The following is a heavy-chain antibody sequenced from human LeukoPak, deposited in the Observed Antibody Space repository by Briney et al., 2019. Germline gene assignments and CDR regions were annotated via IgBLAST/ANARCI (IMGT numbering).Heavy chain of an antibody. Sequence: SETLSLTCTVSGGSIGSYYWSWIGQPAGKGLEWIGRIYTSGSTYYNPSLNSRVTMSVDTSKNQFSLKLTSVTAADTAVYYCARVSATAPAFDIWGKRTMVTVSS. CDR3: ARVSATAPAFDI. D-gene: IGHD4-17*01. CDR1: GGSIGSYY. J-gene: IGHJ3*02. V-gene: IGHV4-4*07. CDR2: IYTSGST.